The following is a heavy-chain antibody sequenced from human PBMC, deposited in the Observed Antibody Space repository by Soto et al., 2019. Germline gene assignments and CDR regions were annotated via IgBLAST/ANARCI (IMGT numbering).Heavy chain of an antibody. CDR3: AKGEYYYGSGSPYYAMDV. CDR1: GFTFSSYG. V-gene: IGHV3-30*18. Sequence: GGSLRLSCVASGFTFSSYGMHWVRQAPGKGLEWVAVTSYDGSNKYYADSVKGRFTISRDNSKNTLYLQMNSLKTEDTAVYYCAKGEYYYGSGSPYYAMDVWGQGTTVTVSS. J-gene: IGHJ6*02. D-gene: IGHD3-10*01. CDR2: TSYDGSNK.